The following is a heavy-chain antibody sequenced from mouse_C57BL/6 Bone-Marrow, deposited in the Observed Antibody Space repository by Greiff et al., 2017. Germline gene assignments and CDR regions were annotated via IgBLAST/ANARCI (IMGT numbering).Heavy chain of an antibody. CDR3: TPSDSEAY. J-gene: IGHJ3*01. D-gene: IGHD2-12*01. CDR2: IDTENGDT. CDR1: GFNIKDDY. Sequence: VKLQQSGAELVRPGASVESSCTAFGFNIKDDYMHWVKQRPEQGLEWIGWIDTENGDTEYASKCQGKATITADTSSNTAYLQLSSLTSEDTAVYCCTPSDSEAYWGQGTLVTGSA. V-gene: IGHV14-4*01.